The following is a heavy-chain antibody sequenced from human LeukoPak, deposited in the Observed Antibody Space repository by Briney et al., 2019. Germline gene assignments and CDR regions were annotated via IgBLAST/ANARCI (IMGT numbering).Heavy chain of an antibody. V-gene: IGHV1-2*02. Sequence: GASVKVSCKASGYTFTGYYMHWVRQAPGQGLEWMGWINPNSGGTNYAQKFQGRVTMTRDTSISTAYMELSRLRSDDTAVYYCARESVSDCSSTSCSFNWFDPWGQGTLVTVSS. CDR2: INPNSGGT. J-gene: IGHJ5*02. D-gene: IGHD2-2*01. CDR1: GYTFTGYY. CDR3: ARESVSDCSSTSCSFNWFDP.